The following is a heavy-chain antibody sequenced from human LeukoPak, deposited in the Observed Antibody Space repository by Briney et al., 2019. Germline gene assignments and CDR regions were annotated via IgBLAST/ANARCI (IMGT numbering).Heavy chain of an antibody. V-gene: IGHV3-74*01. CDR2: INSDGRRT. J-gene: IGHJ6*02. CDR1: GFTLSNYW. CDR3: AKTTGRADFSSHGGYYGLDV. Sequence: GGSLRLSCAASGFTLSNYWIHWVRHAPGKGLVWVSRINSDGRRTTYADSVKGRFTISRDNAKNTLYLQMNRLRSDDTAVYYCAKTTGRADFSSHGGYYGLDVWGQGTTVTVSS. D-gene: IGHD4-11*01.